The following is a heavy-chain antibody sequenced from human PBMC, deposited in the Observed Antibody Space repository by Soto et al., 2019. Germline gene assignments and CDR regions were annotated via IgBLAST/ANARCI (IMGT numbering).Heavy chain of an antibody. CDR1: GYTFTSYG. V-gene: IGHV1-18*01. CDR2: ISAYNGNT. J-gene: IGHJ6*02. CDR3: ARRRQLVQDDYYYDGMDV. D-gene: IGHD6-6*01. Sequence: QVQLVQSGAEVKKPGASVKVSCKASGYTFTSYGISWVRQAPGQGLEWMGWISAYNGNTNYAQKLQGRVTMTTDTSTSTAYMELRSLRSVDTAVYYCARRRQLVQDDYYYDGMDVWGQGTPVTVSS.